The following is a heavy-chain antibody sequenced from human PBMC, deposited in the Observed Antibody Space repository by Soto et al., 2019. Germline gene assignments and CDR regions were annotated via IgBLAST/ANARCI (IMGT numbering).Heavy chain of an antibody. D-gene: IGHD1-7*01. CDR3: TRSPQSLTGTPRGVAQNDY. CDR2: ISGSSVYI. J-gene: IGHJ4*02. CDR1: GFTFSSYT. V-gene: IGHV3-21*01. Sequence: GGSLRLSCAASGFTFSSYTMTWVRQAPGKGLEWVASISGSSVYIYHVDSLKGRFTVSRDNAKSSLYLQMNSLRAEDTAVYYCTRSPQSLTGTPRGVAQNDYWGQGALVTVAS.